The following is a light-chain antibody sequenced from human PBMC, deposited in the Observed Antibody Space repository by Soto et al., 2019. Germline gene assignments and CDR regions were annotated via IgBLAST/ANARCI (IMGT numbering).Light chain of an antibody. CDR1: SSDVGDYEH. V-gene: IGLV2-18*01. CDR2: DVI. J-gene: IGLJ3*02. CDR3: GLFTSSATWV. Sequence: QSALTQPPSVSGSPGQSVTISCTVTSSDVGDYEHVSWYQLAPGTAPKLLISDVINRPSGFPDRYSGSKSGNTPSLTISGLQAEDEADYYCGLFTSSATWVFGGGTKLTVL.